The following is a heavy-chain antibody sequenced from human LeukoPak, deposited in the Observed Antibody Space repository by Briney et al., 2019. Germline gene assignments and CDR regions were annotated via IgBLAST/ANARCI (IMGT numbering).Heavy chain of an antibody. CDR3: ARGYDFWSGYYAFDI. CDR1: GFNFSSYA. D-gene: IGHD3-3*01. V-gene: IGHV3-30*04. CDR2: ISYDGRNK. J-gene: IGHJ3*02. Sequence: GRSPRLSCAASGFNFSSYAMHWGRQAPGKGLEWVAVISYDGRNKYYANSVKGRFTISRDNSQNTLYLQMNSLRAEDTAVYYCARGYDFWSGYYAFDIWGQGTMVTVSS.